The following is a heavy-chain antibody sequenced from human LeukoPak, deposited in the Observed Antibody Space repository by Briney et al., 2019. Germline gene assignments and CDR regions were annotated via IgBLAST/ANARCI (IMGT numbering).Heavy chain of an antibody. CDR3: ASGYQLLLGAFDI. CDR1: GDSISSSGYY. V-gene: IGHV4-39*07. Sequence: PSETLALTCAVSGDSISSSGYYWEWIRQPPGKGLEWIGGIYYSGSTYYNPSLKSRVTISVDTSKNQFSLKLSSVTAADTAVYYCASGYQLLLGAFDIWGQGTMVTVSS. J-gene: IGHJ3*02. CDR2: IYYSGST. D-gene: IGHD2-2*01.